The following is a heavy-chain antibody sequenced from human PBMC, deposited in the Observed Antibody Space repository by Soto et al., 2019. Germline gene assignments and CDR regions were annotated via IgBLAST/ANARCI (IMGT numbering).Heavy chain of an antibody. J-gene: IGHJ4*02. V-gene: IGHV3-21*01. CDR1: GFTFSSYS. D-gene: IGHD1-26*01. CDR2: ISSSSSYI. Sequence: GGSLRLSCAASGFTFSSYSMNWVRQAPGKGLEWVSSISSSSSYIYYADSVKGRFTISRDNAKNSLYLQMNSLRAEGTAVYYCARDSAVELTNFDYWGQGTLVTVAS. CDR3: ARDSAVELTNFDY.